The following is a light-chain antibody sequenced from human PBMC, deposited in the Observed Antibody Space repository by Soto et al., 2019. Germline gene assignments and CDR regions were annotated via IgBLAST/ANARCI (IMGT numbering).Light chain of an antibody. CDR2: GAS. Sequence: EIVLTQSPGTLSLSPGERATLSCGASQSVISNYLAWYQQKPGQAPRLLLYGASKRATGIPDRFSGSGSGTDFTLTINRLEPEDFAVHYCQHFGSSPPKYTFGPGTKLEIK. J-gene: IGKJ2*01. V-gene: IGKV3-20*01. CDR3: QHFGSSPPKYT. CDR1: QSVISNY.